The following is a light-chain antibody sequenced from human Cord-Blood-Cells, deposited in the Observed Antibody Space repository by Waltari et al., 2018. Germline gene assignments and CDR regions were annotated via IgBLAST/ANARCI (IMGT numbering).Light chain of an antibody. CDR1: SGHSSYA. J-gene: IGLJ3*02. CDR2: LNSDGSH. CDR3: QTWGTGIHWV. Sequence: QLVLTQSPSASASLGASVKLTCTLSSGHSSYAIAWHQQQPEKGPRYLMKLNSDGSHSKGGGIPDRFSGSSSGAERYLTISRLQSEDEADYYCQTWGTGIHWVFGGGTKLTVL. V-gene: IGLV4-69*01.